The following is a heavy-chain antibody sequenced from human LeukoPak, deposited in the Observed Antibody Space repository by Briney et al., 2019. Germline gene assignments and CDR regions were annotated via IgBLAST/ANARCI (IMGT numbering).Heavy chain of an antibody. Sequence: ASAKVSCKASGYTFTSYGISWVRQAPGQGLEWMGWISAYNGNTNYAQKLQGRVTMTTDTSTSTAYMELRSLRSDDTAVYYCARATRFLEWLSIYYFDYWGQGTLVTVSS. V-gene: IGHV1-18*01. CDR1: GYTFTSYG. J-gene: IGHJ4*02. D-gene: IGHD3-3*01. CDR3: ARATRFLEWLSIYYFDY. CDR2: ISAYNGNT.